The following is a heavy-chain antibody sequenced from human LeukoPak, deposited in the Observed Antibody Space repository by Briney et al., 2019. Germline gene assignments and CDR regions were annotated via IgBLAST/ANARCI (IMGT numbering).Heavy chain of an antibody. CDR1: GVSISSYY. V-gene: IGHV4-4*07. CDR3: ASTYYGSGSYYGWFDP. J-gene: IGHJ5*02. CDR2: IYTSGST. Sequence: SETLSLTCTVSGVSISSYYWSWIRQPAGKGLEWIGRIYTSGSTNYNPSLKSRVTISVDTSKNQFSLKLSSVTAADTAVYYCASTYYGSGSYYGWFDPWGQGTLVTVSS. D-gene: IGHD3-10*01.